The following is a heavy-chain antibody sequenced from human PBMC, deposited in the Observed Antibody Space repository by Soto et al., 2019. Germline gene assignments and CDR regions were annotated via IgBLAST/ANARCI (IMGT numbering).Heavy chain of an antibody. CDR2: ISYDGSNK. Sequence: GGSLRLSCAASGFTFSSSGMHWVRQAPGKGLEWVAVISYDGSNKNYADSVKGRFTISRDNSKNTLYLQMNSLRAEDTAVYYCAKDPYYCDSSGYLVGAFDIWGQGTMVTVSS. CDR1: GFTFSSSG. V-gene: IGHV3-30*18. J-gene: IGHJ3*02. D-gene: IGHD3-22*01. CDR3: AKDPYYCDSSGYLVGAFDI.